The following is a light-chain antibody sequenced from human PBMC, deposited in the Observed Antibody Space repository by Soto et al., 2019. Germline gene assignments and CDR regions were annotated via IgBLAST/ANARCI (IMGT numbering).Light chain of an antibody. V-gene: IGLV2-11*01. CDR3: CSYVGRNTYV. CDR1: SSDVGGYNY. CDR2: DVS. J-gene: IGLJ1*01. Sequence: QFALTQPRSAPGAPGQSTTTSCTGTSSDVGGYNYVSWYQQHPAKAPKLIIFDVSKRPSGVPNRFSGSKSGNTASLTISGLRAEDEADYYCCSYVGRNTYVFGTGTKLTVL.